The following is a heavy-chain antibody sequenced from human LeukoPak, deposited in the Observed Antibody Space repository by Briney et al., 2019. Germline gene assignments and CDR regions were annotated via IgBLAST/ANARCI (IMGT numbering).Heavy chain of an antibody. V-gene: IGHV4-39*01. CDR3: ARHVDSSGWYRSYFDY. CDR2: LYYSGIP. J-gene: IGHJ4*02. D-gene: IGHD6-19*01. CDR1: GGSINSSTFY. Sequence: SETLSLTCTVSGGSINSSTFYWGWIRQPPEKGLEWIGTLYYSGIPYYNPSLKSRVTISVDTSKNQFSLKVNSVTATDTAVYYCARHVDSSGWYRSYFDYWGQGTLVTVSS.